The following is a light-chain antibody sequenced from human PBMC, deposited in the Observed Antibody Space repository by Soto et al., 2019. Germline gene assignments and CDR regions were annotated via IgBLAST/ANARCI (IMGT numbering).Light chain of an antibody. CDR3: QQYNNWPPST. V-gene: IGKV3-15*01. Sequence: EIVMTQSPATLSVSTGERVTLSCRASQSVGSRVAWYQQKTGQAPRLLIYGASTRATGIPARFSGSGSGTEFTLTISNLQSEDFAVYFCQQYNNWPPSTFGQGTMLEIE. CDR1: QSVGSR. J-gene: IGKJ2*01. CDR2: GAS.